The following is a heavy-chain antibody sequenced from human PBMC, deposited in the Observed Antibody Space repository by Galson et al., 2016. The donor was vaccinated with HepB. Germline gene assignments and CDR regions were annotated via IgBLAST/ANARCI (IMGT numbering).Heavy chain of an antibody. CDR3: ARGKVVDYSGFDL. CDR1: EYTFIDYY. CDR2: LNPNSGVT. V-gene: IGHV1-2*02. Sequence: SVKVSCKASEYTFIDYYIHWVRQAPGQGLEWMGWLNPNSGVTRFAQKFQGRVTMTRDTSTSTAYMELNSLTYDDTAVFYCARGKVVDYSGFDLWGLGTLVTVSS. J-gene: IGHJ4*02. D-gene: IGHD4-11*01.